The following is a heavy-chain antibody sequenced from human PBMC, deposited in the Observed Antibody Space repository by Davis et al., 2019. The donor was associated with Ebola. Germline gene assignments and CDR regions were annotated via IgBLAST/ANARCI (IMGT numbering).Heavy chain of an antibody. CDR3: ARGHNYGHDY. CDR1: GYTFTDYN. D-gene: IGHD5-18*01. CDR2: VISNSGDT. J-gene: IGHJ4*02. Sequence: ASVKVSCKASGYTFTDYNIHWMRQAPGQGLEWMGRVISNSGDTNYAQNFPGRVTMTRDTSIGTAYMKLSRLTSDDTAVYFCARGHNYGHDYWGQGTLVTVSS. V-gene: IGHV1-2*06.